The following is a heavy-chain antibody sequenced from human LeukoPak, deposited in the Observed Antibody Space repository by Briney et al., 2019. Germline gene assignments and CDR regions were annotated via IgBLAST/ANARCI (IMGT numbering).Heavy chain of an antibody. CDR3: ARALDYYGSGSSYFDY. V-gene: IGHV3-66*01. Sequence: GGSLRLSCAASGFTVSSNYMSWVRQAPGKGLEWVSVIYSGGSTYYADSVRGRFTISRDNSKNTLYLQMNSLRAKDTAVYYCARALDYYGSGSSYFDYWGQGTLVTVSS. CDR2: IYSGGST. J-gene: IGHJ4*02. D-gene: IGHD3-10*01. CDR1: GFTVSSNY.